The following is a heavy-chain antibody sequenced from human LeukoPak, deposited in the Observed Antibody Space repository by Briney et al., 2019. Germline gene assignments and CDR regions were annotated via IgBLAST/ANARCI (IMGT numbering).Heavy chain of an antibody. V-gene: IGHV1-2*06. Sequence: ASVKVSCKASGYTFTGYYMHCVRQAPGQGLEWMGRINPNSGGTNYAQKFQGRVTMTRDTSISTAYMELSRLRSDDTAVYYCARVLYDFWSGYYTGFGHWGQGTLVTVSS. CDR3: ARVLYDFWSGYYTGFGH. CDR1: GYTFTGYY. J-gene: IGHJ4*02. CDR2: INPNSGGT. D-gene: IGHD3-3*01.